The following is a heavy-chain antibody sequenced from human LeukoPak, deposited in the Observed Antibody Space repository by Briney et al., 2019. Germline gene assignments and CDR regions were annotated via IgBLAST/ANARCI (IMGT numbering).Heavy chain of an antibody. V-gene: IGHV1-69*06. Sequence: GASVKVSCKASGGTFSSYAISWVRQAPGQGLEWMGGIIPIFGTANYAQKFQGRVTITADKSTSTAYMELSSLRSEDTAVYYCARSYDLSGSGITMIVGAFDIWGQGTMVTVSS. CDR3: ARSYDLSGSGITMIVGAFDI. D-gene: IGHD3-22*01. CDR2: IIPIFGTA. CDR1: GGTFSSYA. J-gene: IGHJ3*02.